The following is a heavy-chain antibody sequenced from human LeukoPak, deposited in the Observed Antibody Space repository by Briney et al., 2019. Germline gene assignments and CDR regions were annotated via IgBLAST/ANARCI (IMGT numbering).Heavy chain of an antibody. Sequence: GGSLRPSCAASGFSLDDYAMRWVRQDPGKGLEWVSGVSWNSGSIGYADSVKGRFTSSRDNSKNTLYLQMNSLKTEDTAVYFCTTDPGGKYPDSWGQGTLVTVSS. CDR1: GFSLDDYA. D-gene: IGHD1-26*01. CDR3: TTDPGGKYPDS. V-gene: IGHV3-9*01. CDR2: VSWNSGSI. J-gene: IGHJ4*02.